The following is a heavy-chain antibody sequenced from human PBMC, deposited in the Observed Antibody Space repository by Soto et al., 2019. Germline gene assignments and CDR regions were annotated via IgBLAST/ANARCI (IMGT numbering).Heavy chain of an antibody. CDR2: IYHSGSA. CDR3: ARYTAASGTYYFDY. D-gene: IGHD6-13*01. V-gene: IGHV4-4*02. Sequence: QVELQESGPGLVKPSGTLSLTCAVSGDSVSSRFWWSWVRQSPGKGLEWIGEIYHSGSANYNPSLKSRVTKSVDNSKDHFSLKLTSVTAADTAVYYCARYTAASGTYYFDYWGQGTLVTVSS. J-gene: IGHJ4*02. CDR1: GDSVSSRFW.